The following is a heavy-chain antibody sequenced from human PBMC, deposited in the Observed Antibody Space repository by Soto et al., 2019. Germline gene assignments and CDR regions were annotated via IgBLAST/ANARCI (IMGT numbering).Heavy chain of an antibody. Sequence: KPGGSLRLSCAASGFTFSDHYMSWIRQAPGKGLEWIGYSSNSGSFTRYADSVKGRFSISRDNAKNSLYLQMNSLRGDDTAIYYCVRSGDNYNLLDYWGQGTTVTVSS. CDR3: VRSGDNYNLLDY. J-gene: IGHJ4*02. CDR1: GFTFSDHY. V-gene: IGHV3-11*06. CDR2: SSNSGSFT. D-gene: IGHD1-1*01.